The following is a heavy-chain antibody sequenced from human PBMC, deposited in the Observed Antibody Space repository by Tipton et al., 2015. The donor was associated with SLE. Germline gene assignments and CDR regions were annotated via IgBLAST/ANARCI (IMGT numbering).Heavy chain of an antibody. Sequence: TLSLTCAVYGKSFSDYSWSWIRQPPGKGLEWIGEINHSGSTNYNPSLKSRLTISVDKSKNQFSLKLSSVTAADTAVYYCARDSYGATAYYYYYMDVWGKGTTVTVSS. J-gene: IGHJ6*03. CDR3: ARDSYGATAYYYYYMDV. V-gene: IGHV4-34*01. CDR1: GKSFSDYS. D-gene: IGHD4-17*01. CDR2: INHSGST.